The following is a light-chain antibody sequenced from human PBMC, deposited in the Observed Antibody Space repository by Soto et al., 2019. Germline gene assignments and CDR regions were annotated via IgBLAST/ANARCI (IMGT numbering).Light chain of an antibody. CDR3: NSFKTSNTYV. Sequence: QSALTQPASVSGSPGQSITISCIGTSSDIGTYNRVSWYQQPPGTAPKLIIYEVNNRPSGVPDRFSGSKSGNTASLIISGLQAEEEADYYCNSFKTSNTYVFGTGTKVTVL. J-gene: IGLJ1*01. CDR2: EVN. CDR1: SSDIGTYNR. V-gene: IGLV2-18*02.